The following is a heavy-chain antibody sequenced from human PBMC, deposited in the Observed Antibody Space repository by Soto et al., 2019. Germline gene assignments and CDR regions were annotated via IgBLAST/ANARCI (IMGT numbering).Heavy chain of an antibody. CDR2: ISCNSGSI. CDR1: GFTFDDYA. CDR3: ARFRGGYSSSWYYFDY. Sequence: GGXLRXXCAASGFTFDDYAMHWVRXXPXXCLELVSVISCNSGSIGYAVSVKGRFTISRDNAKNSLYLQMNSLRAEDTAFFYCARFRGGYSSSWYYFDYWGQGTL. V-gene: IGHV3-9*01. J-gene: IGHJ4*02. D-gene: IGHD6-13*01.